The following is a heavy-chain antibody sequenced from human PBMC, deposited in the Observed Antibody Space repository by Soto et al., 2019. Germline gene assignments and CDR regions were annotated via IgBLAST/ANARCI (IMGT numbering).Heavy chain of an antibody. CDR1: GYTFTSYG. CDR3: ARDSPYYDILTGYPDDY. CDR2: ISAYNGNT. V-gene: IGHV1-18*01. D-gene: IGHD3-9*01. Sequence: ASVKVSCKASGYTFTSYGISWVRQAPGQGLEWMGWISAYNGNTNYAQKLQGRVTMTTDTSTSTAYMELRSLRSDDTAVYYCARDSPYYDILTGYPDDYWGQGTLVTVSS. J-gene: IGHJ4*02.